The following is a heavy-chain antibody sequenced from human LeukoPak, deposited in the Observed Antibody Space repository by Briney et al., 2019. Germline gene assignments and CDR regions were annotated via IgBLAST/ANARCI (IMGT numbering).Heavy chain of an antibody. J-gene: IGHJ4*02. CDR2: IYYSGST. CDR1: GGSIRSYY. D-gene: IGHD4-17*01. V-gene: IGHV4-59*01. CDR3: ARTGSTVTMLYPFDH. Sequence: SETLSLTCTVSGGSIRSYYRSWIRQPPGKGLEWIGYIYYSGSTNYNPSLKSRVSISVDTSKNQFSLKLSSVTAADTAVYYCARTGSTVTMLYPFDHWGQEALVTVSS.